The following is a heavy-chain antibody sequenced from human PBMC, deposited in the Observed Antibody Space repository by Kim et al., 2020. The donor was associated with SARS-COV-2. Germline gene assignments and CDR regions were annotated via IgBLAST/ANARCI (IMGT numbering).Heavy chain of an antibody. CDR3: TTDGIAVAGDAFDI. Sequence: AAPVKGRFTISRDDSKNTLYLQMNSLKTEDTAVYYCTTDGIAVAGDAFDIWGQGTMVTVSS. V-gene: IGHV3-15*01. J-gene: IGHJ3*02. D-gene: IGHD6-19*01.